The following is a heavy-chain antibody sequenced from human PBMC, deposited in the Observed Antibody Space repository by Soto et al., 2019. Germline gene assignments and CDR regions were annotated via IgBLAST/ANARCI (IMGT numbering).Heavy chain of an antibody. CDR3: ARGGYDLNSFDP. V-gene: IGHV3-21*01. CDR1: GFTFSSYS. J-gene: IGHJ5*02. Sequence: EVQLVESGGGLVKPGGSRRLSCAASGFTFSSYSMGWVRQAPGKGLEWVAYISSSGSDIYYADSVKGRFTVSRDNAKKSVLLQMNSLRAEDTAVYYCARGGYDLNSFDPWGKGTLVTVSS. D-gene: IGHD3-22*01. CDR2: ISSSGSDI.